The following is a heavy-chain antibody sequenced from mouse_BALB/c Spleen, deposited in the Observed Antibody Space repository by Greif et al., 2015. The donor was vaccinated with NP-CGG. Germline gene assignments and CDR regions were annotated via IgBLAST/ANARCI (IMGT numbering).Heavy chain of an antibody. D-gene: IGHD1-1*01. J-gene: IGHJ2*01. V-gene: IGHV5-17*02. CDR1: GFTFSSFG. CDR3: ARERDYYYFGY. Sequence: EVQLVESGGGLVQPGGSRELSCAASGFTFSSFGMHWVRQAPEKGLEWVAYISSGSSTIYYADTVKGRFTISRDNPKNTLFLRMTSLRSEDTAMYYCARERDYYYFGYWGQGTTLTVSS. CDR2: ISSGSSTI.